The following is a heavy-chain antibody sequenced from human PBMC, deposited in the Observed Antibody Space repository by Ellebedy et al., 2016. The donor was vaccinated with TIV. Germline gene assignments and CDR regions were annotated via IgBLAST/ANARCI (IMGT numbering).Heavy chain of an antibody. CDR3: ARRRLYYTVPPYSYYSGMDV. Sequence: MPSETLSLTCAVNGGSLSGYYWSWIRQPPGRGLEWLGEIHHSGNTNYNPSLKSRVTISLDAPKNQVSLALHSLTAADTGLYYCARRRLYYTVPPYSYYSGMDVWGLGTLVAVSS. V-gene: IGHV4-34*01. J-gene: IGHJ6*02. CDR1: GGSLSGYY. D-gene: IGHD2-8*01. CDR2: IHHSGNT.